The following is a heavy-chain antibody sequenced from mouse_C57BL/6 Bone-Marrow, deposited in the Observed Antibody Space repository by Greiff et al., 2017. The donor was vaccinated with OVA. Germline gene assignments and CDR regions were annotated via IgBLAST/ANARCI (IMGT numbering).Heavy chain of an antibody. CDR3: ARSNGGYYFDY. CDR2: INPSTGGT. J-gene: IGHJ2*01. V-gene: IGHV1-42*01. Sequence: VQLQQSGPELVKPGASVKISCKASGYSFTGYYMNWVKQSPEKSLEWIGEINPSTGGTTYNQKFKAKATLTVDKSSSTAYMQLKSLTSEDSAVYYCARSNGGYYFDYWGQGTTLTVSS. CDR1: GYSFTGYY.